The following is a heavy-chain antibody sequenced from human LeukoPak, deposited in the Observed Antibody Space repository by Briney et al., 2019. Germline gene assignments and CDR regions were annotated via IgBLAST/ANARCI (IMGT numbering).Heavy chain of an antibody. CDR2: INPSSGST. J-gene: IGHJ4*02. CDR3: ARGGTETTAPIDY. V-gene: IGHV1-46*01. CDR1: GYTFTSYY. Sequence: GASVKVSCKASGYTFTSYYMHWVRQAPGQGLEWMGVINPSSGSTSYTQKFQGRVSMTRDTSTSTVDMELSSLRFEDTAVYHCARGGTETTAPIDYWGQGTLVTVSS. D-gene: IGHD4-17*01.